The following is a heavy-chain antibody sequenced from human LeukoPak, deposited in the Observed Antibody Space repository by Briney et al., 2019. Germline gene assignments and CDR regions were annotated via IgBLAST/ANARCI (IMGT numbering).Heavy chain of an antibody. V-gene: IGHV4-59*01. Sequence: SETLSLTCTVSGGSISGYYWSWIRQPPGKGLEWIGYIYYSGSTNYNPSLKSRVTISVDTSKNQFSLKLSSVTAADTAVYYCARARRNTYYYDSSGYYDYWGQGTLVTVSS. CDR1: GGSISGYY. CDR2: IYYSGST. CDR3: ARARRNTYYYDSSGYYDY. J-gene: IGHJ4*02. D-gene: IGHD3-22*01.